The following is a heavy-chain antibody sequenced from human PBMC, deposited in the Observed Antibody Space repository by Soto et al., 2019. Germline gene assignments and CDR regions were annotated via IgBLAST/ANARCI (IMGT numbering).Heavy chain of an antibody. D-gene: IGHD3-10*01. Sequence: ASVKVSCKASGYTFTGYYMHWVRQAPGQGLEWMGWINPNSGGTNYAQKFQGWVTMTRDTSISTAYMELSRLRSDDTAVYYCASLGDSGSYLWSFDYWGQGTLVTVSS. J-gene: IGHJ4*02. CDR2: INPNSGGT. CDR3: ASLGDSGSYLWSFDY. CDR1: GYTFTGYY. V-gene: IGHV1-2*04.